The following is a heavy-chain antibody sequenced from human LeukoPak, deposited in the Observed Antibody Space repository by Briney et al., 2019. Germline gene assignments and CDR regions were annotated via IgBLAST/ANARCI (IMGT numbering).Heavy chain of an antibody. CDR2: ISGSGGST. D-gene: IGHD3-16*02. V-gene: IGHV3-23*01. CDR3: AKGGDYVWGSYLDY. CDR1: GFTFSSYA. J-gene: IGHJ4*02. Sequence: GGSLRLSCAASGFTFSSYAMSWVRQAPGKGLEWVSAISGSGGSTYYADSVKGRFTISRDNSKNTLHLQMNSLRAEDTAVYYCAKGGDYVWGSYLDYWGQGTLVTVSS.